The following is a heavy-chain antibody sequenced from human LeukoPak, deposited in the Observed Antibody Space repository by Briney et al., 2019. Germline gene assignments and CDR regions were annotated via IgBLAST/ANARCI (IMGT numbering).Heavy chain of an antibody. Sequence: GRPLRLSCAASGFTFSSYAMHWVRQAPGKGLEWVAVISYDGSNKYYADSVKGRFTISRDNSKNTLYLQMNSLRAEDTAVYYCAREGSYYYDSSGFGLGFLEYYFDYWGQGTLVTVSS. V-gene: IGHV3-30-3*01. CDR1: GFTFSSYA. CDR2: ISYDGSNK. J-gene: IGHJ4*02. CDR3: AREGSYYYDSSGFGLGFLEYYFDY. D-gene: IGHD3-22*01.